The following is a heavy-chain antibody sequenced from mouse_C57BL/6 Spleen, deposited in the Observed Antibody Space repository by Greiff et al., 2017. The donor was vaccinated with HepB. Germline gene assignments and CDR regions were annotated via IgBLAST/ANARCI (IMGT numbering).Heavy chain of an antibody. CDR3: AREQENTHRGWFAY. V-gene: IGHV5-4*01. D-gene: IGHD5-2*01. Sequence: EVQLVESGGGLVKPGGSLKLSCAASGFTFSSYAMSWVRQTPEKRLEWVATISDGGSYTYYPDNVKGRFTISRDNAKNNLYLQMSHLKSEDTAMYYCAREQENTHRGWFAYWGQGTLVTVSA. CDR2: ISDGGSYT. J-gene: IGHJ3*01. CDR1: GFTFSSYA.